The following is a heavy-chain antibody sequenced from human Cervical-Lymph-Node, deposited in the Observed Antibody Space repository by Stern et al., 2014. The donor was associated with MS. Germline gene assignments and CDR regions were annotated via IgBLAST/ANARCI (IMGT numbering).Heavy chain of an antibody. Sequence: VQLVESGGGVVQPGRSLRLSCATSGFTFGRHSMHWVRQVPGKGLEWVAIISDDGSSQHYADSVKGRFTISRDNSNNTLYLQMNSLRIEDTAMYYCARPAAARYFDYWGQGSQVTVSS. D-gene: IGHD6-25*01. V-gene: IGHV3-30-3*01. CDR1: GFTFGRHS. J-gene: IGHJ4*02. CDR3: ARPAAARYFDY. CDR2: ISDDGSSQ.